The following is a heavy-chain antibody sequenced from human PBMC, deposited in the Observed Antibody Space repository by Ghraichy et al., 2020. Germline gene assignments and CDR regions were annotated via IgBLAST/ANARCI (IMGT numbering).Heavy chain of an antibody. CDR2: IDRSSSIL. CDR1: RFSFNIYG. V-gene: IGHV3-48*01. D-gene: IGHD2-21*01. Sequence: GGSLRLSCSASRFSFNIYGMNWVRQAPGKGLEWISYIDRSSSILDYADSVKGRFTTSRDNARNSLYLQMNSLRVEDTGVYYCARDAFDCGAACSSSYWGQGTLVTVSS. CDR3: ARDAFDCGAACSSSY. J-gene: IGHJ4*01.